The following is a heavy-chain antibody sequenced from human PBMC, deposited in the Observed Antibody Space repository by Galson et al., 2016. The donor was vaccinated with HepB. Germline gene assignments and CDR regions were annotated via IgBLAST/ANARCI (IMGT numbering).Heavy chain of an antibody. CDR3: AKVPSMVRGF. J-gene: IGHJ3*01. Sequence: SLRLSCAASGFTLNNYALNWVRQAPGKGLEWVALISYDGSYSSYADSVKGRFTISRDNSKKTLYLQMNNLRAEDTAVYYCAKVPSMVRGFWGQGTMVTVSS. CDR2: ISYDGSYS. D-gene: IGHD3-10*01. V-gene: IGHV3-30*04. CDR1: GFTLNNYA.